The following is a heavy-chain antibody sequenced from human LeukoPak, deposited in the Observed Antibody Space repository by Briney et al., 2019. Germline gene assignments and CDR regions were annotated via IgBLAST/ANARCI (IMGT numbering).Heavy chain of an antibody. CDR2: ISVYNGNT. D-gene: IGHD6-19*01. CDR1: GYTFSNYG. CDR3: ARDVAGRAFDI. Sequence: ASVKVSCKASGYTFSNYGISWVRQAPGQGLEWMGWISVYNGNTNYAQKVQGRVTMTTDTSTNTAYMELRSLRSDDTAVYYCARDVAGRAFDIWGQGTMVTVSS. J-gene: IGHJ3*02. V-gene: IGHV1-18*01.